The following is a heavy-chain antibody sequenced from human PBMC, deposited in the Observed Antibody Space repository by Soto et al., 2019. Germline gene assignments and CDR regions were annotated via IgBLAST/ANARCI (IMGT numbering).Heavy chain of an antibody. J-gene: IGHJ6*02. Sequence: ESLKISCKGSGYSFTSYWISWVRQVPGKGLEWMGRIDPSDSYTNYSPSFQGHVTISADKSISTAYLQWSSLKASDTAMYYCASGYYDSSGYLYYYYGMDVWAKGPRSPSP. CDR2: IDPSDSYT. V-gene: IGHV5-10-1*01. D-gene: IGHD3-22*01. CDR3: ASGYYDSSGYLYYYYGMDV. CDR1: GYSFTSYW.